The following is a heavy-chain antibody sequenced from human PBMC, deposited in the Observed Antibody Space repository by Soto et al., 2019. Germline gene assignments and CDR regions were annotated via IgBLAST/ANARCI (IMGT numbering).Heavy chain of an antibody. J-gene: IGHJ4*02. CDR1: GFTFSSYG. Sequence: QVQLVESGGGVVQPGRSLRLSCAASGFTFSSYGMHWVRQAPGKGLEWVAVISYDGSNKYYADSVKGRFTISRDNSKNTLYLQMNSLSAEDTAVYYCAIDRGGWELLFDYWGQGTLVTVSS. CDR2: ISYDGSNK. CDR3: AIDRGGWELLFDY. V-gene: IGHV3-30*03. D-gene: IGHD1-26*01.